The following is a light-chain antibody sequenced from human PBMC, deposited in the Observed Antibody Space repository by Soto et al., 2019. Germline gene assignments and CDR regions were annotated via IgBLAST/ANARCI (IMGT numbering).Light chain of an antibody. Sequence: QSALTQPASVSGSPGQSITISCTGSSSDVGKYNLVSWYQQHPGKAPKVMIYEGSKRPSGISNRFSGSKSGNTASLTISGLQGEDEADYYCCSYAGRTTWVFGGGTKLTVL. CDR1: SSDVGKYNL. CDR2: EGS. V-gene: IGLV2-23*01. CDR3: CSYAGRTTWV. J-gene: IGLJ3*02.